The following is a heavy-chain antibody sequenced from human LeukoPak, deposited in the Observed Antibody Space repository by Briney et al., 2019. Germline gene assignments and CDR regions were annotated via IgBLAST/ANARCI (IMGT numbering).Heavy chain of an antibody. CDR1: GYTFIGYH. J-gene: IGHJ4*02. V-gene: IGHV1-2*04. CDR2: IDPRSGGT. CDR3: ARPLSVSMVRGIIIPYNFDH. D-gene: IGHD3-10*01. Sequence: ASVKVSCKASGYTFIGYHIQWVRQAPGQGLEGMGWIDPRSGGTNYAQEFQDWVTMTRDTSINTAYMELTRLRSNDTPVYYSARPLSVSMVRGIIIPYNFDHWGQGTLVTVSS.